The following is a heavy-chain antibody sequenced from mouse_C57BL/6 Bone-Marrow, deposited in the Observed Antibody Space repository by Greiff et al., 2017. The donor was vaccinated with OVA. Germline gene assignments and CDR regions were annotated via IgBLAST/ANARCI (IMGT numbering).Heavy chain of an antibody. V-gene: IGHV1-81*01. D-gene: IGHD2-4*01. CDR1: GYTFTSYG. Sequence: LQESGAELARPGASVKLSCKASGYTFTSYGISWVKQRTGQGLEWIGEIYPRSGNTYYNEKFKGKATLTADKSSSTAYMELRSLTSEDSAVYFCARWGYDYDGAWFAYWGQGTLVTVSA. CDR3: ARWGYDYDGAWFAY. CDR2: IYPRSGNT. J-gene: IGHJ3*01.